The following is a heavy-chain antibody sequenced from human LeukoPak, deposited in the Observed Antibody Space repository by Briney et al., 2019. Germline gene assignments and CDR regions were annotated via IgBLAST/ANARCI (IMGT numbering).Heavy chain of an antibody. CDR3: ARSTTVTGTVFDP. J-gene: IGHJ5*02. Sequence: ASVKVSFKASGGTFSSYAISWVRQAPGQGLEWMGGIIPIFGTANYAQKFQGRVTITADESTSTAYMELSSLRSEDTAVYYCARSTTVTGTVFDPWGQGTLVTVSS. CDR2: IIPIFGTA. CDR1: GGTFSSYA. D-gene: IGHD4-11*01. V-gene: IGHV1-69*13.